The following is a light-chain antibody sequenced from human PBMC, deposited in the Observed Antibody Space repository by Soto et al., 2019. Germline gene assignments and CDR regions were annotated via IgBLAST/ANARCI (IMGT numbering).Light chain of an antibody. Sequence: EIVMTQSPGSLSVSPGERATLSCRASQSVSINLAWYQQKPGQAPRLLIYGASDRATGIPDRFTGSGSGTDFTLTISRLEPEDFAVYYCQHRTNWPPAFGQGTRLEIK. V-gene: IGKV3D-15*01. CDR3: QHRTNWPPA. CDR1: QSVSIN. CDR2: GAS. J-gene: IGKJ5*01.